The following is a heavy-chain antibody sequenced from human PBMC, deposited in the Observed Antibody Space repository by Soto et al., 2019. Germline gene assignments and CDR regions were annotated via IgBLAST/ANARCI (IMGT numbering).Heavy chain of an antibody. V-gene: IGHV3-64*01. Sequence: EVQLAESGGGLAQPGGSLRLSCAASGFTLSGYAMDWVRQAPGKGLEYVSGISSNGVGTYYANSVQGRFTISRDNSKNTVYLQMGSLIPEDMAVYYCARRARPDFYYMAVWGKGTTVTVSS. J-gene: IGHJ6*03. D-gene: IGHD6-6*01. CDR1: GFTLSGYA. CDR2: ISSNGVGT. CDR3: ARRARPDFYYMAV.